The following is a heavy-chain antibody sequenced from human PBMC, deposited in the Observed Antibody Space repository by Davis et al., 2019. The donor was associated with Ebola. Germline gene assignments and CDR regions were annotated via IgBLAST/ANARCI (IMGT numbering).Heavy chain of an antibody. J-gene: IGHJ4*02. CDR1: GGSFSDYY. Sequence: SETLSLTCDVSGGSFSDYYWTWIRQPPGKGLEWIGDINDSEGTNYNPSLKSRVTISVDTSKKHLSLNLSSVTAADTAVYYCARQSSSSWGDYWGQGTLVTVSS. CDR3: ARQSSSSWGDY. V-gene: IGHV4-34*01. D-gene: IGHD6-6*01. CDR2: INDSEGT.